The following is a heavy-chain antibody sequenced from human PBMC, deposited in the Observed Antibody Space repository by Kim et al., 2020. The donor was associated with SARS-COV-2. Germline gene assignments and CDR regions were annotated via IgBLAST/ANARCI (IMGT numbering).Heavy chain of an antibody. CDR3: ARDGSGWRLENLYGMDV. CDR1: GYTFSSYG. Sequence: GGSLRLSCAASGYTFSSYGMHWVRQAPGKGLEWVAVIWYDGSKKDYGDSVKGRFTISRDNSKNTVYLQMNSLSPEDTAVYYCARDGSGWRLENLYGMDV. D-gene: IGHD2-21*02. CDR2: IWYDGSKK. V-gene: IGHV3-33*01. J-gene: IGHJ6*01.